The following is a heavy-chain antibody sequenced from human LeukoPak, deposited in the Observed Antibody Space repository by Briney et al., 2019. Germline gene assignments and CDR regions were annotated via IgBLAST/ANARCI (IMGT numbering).Heavy chain of an antibody. CDR3: AKDSQSRFSGMIVVVNWSDP. D-gene: IGHD3-22*01. CDR1: GFTFSSYA. J-gene: IGHJ5*02. V-gene: IGHV3-23*01. Sequence: PGGSLRLSCAASGFTFSSYAMSWVRQAPGKGLEWVSAISGSGGSTYYADSVKGRFTISRDNSKNTLYLQMNSLRAEDTAVYYCAKDSQSRFSGMIVVVNWSDPWGQGTLVTVSS. CDR2: ISGSGGST.